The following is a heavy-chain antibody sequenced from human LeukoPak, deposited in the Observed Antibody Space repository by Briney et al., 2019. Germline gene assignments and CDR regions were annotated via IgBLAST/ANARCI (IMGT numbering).Heavy chain of an antibody. J-gene: IGHJ6*03. D-gene: IGHD1-26*01. V-gene: IGHV3-21*01. CDR1: GFTFSNYN. Sequence: PGGSLRLSCAASGFTFSNYNMNWVRQAPGKGLEWISSITRSSTYIYYADSVKGRFTISRDNAKNSLYLQMNSLRAEDTALYYCARDPYSGSYGDYYYYYMDVWGKGTTVTISS. CDR2: ITRSSTYI. CDR3: ARDPYSGSYGDYYYYYMDV.